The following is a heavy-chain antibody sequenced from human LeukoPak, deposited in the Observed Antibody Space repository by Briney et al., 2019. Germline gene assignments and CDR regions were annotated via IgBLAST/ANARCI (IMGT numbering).Heavy chain of an antibody. CDR2: ISYDGSNK. D-gene: IGHD6-25*01. CDR3: ARDASASWDYFDY. Sequence: GGSLRLSCAGSGFTFRNYGMQWVRQAPGKGLDWVTIISYDGSNKYYGNSVKGRFTISRDNAKNSLYLQMNSLRAEDTAVYYCARDASASWDYFDYWGQGTLVTVSS. J-gene: IGHJ4*02. CDR1: GFTFRNYG. V-gene: IGHV3-30*03.